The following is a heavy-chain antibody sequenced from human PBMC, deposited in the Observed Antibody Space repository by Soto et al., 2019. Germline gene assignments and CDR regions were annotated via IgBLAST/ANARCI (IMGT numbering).Heavy chain of an antibody. V-gene: IGHV3-30-3*01. CDR3: ARDEAIFGVAHRYFQH. Sequence: GGSLRLSCAASGFTFSSYAMHWVRQAPGKGLEWVAVISYDGSNKYYADSVKGRFTISRDNSKNTLYLQMNSLRAEDTAVYYCARDEAIFGVAHRYFQHWGRGTLVTVSS. CDR2: ISYDGSNK. CDR1: GFTFSSYA. D-gene: IGHD3-3*01. J-gene: IGHJ1*01.